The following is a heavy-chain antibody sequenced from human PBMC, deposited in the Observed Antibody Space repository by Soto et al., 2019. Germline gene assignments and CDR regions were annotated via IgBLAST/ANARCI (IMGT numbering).Heavy chain of an antibody. J-gene: IGHJ6*02. V-gene: IGHV1-69*13. CDR3: ARAQSNLDDSSGYYYPLDYYYYGMDV. CDR2: IIPIFGTA. Sequence: GASVKVSCKASGGTFSSYAISWVRQAPGQGLEWMGGIIPIFGTANYAQKFQGRVTITADESTSTAYMELSSLRSEDTAVYYCARAQSNLDDSSGYYYPLDYYYYGMDVWGQGTTVTVSS. CDR1: GGTFSSYA. D-gene: IGHD3-22*01.